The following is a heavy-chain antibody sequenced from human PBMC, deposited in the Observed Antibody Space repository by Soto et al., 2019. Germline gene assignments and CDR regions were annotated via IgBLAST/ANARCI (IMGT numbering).Heavy chain of an antibody. Sequence: GASLKISCAASGFTFSSYEMNWVRQAPGKGLEWVSYISSGGTTIYYADSVKGRFTISRDNAKKSLDLQMNSLRADDTAIYYCARALDFWSGYLSDWGQGTLVTVSS. J-gene: IGHJ4*02. CDR1: GFTFSSYE. D-gene: IGHD3-3*01. V-gene: IGHV3-48*03. CDR3: ARALDFWSGYLSD. CDR2: ISSGGTTI.